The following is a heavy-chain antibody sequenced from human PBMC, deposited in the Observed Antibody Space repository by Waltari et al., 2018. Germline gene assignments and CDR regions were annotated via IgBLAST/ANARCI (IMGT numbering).Heavy chain of an antibody. J-gene: IGHJ4*02. CDR2: INWKGDKV. Sequence: VESGGGVIRPGGSLRLSCDGSGLTFDDYGMSWVRQGPGKGLEWIAGINWKGDKVAYGDAVRGRFIISRDNAKNLLYLQMNTVGLDDTALYYCARGGDSSWPRWGQGTLVTVSA. CDR3: ARGGDSSWPR. D-gene: IGHD3-22*01. V-gene: IGHV3-20*04. CDR1: GLTFDDYG.